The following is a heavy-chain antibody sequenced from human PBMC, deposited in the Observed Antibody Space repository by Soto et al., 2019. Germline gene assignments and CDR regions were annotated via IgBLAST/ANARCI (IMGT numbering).Heavy chain of an antibody. CDR2: VRNKANSYTT. J-gene: IGHJ4*02. D-gene: IGHD2-15*01. CDR1: GFTFSDHY. Sequence: PGGSLRLSCAASGFTFSDHYMDWVRQAPGKGLEWIGRVRNKANSYTTEYAASVRGRFTVSRDDSKNSLYLQMNSLKTEETAMYYCVRNLASGGTYYFDYWCQGTLVTVSS. V-gene: IGHV3-72*01. CDR3: VRNLASGGTYYFDY.